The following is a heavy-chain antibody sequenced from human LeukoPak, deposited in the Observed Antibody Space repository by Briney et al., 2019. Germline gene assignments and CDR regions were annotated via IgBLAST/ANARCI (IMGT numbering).Heavy chain of an antibody. CDR2: ISNSGTT. Sequence: PSETLSLTCAVSGDSVSSGGYYWTWIRQHPGKGLEWIGYISNSGTTSYNPSLESRVSISVDTSNNQFSLRLSSVTAADTAVYYCARDVVVTSSPDVFDIWGQGTMVTVSS. D-gene: IGHD2-21*02. V-gene: IGHV4-31*11. CDR3: ARDVVVTSSPDVFDI. J-gene: IGHJ3*02. CDR1: GDSVSSGGYY.